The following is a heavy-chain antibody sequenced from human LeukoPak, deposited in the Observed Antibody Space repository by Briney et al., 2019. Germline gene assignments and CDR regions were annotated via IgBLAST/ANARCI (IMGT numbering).Heavy chain of an antibody. CDR2: ISTSGSTI. CDR3: ASGYGDYEVTDY. V-gene: IGHV3-11*04. J-gene: IGHJ4*02. Sequence: GGTLRLSCAASGFTFSNYYMSWIRQAPGKGLEWISYISTSGSTIYYADSVKGRFTISRDNAKNSLYLQMNSLRAEDTAVYYCASGYGDYEVTDYWGQGTLVTVSS. D-gene: IGHD4-17*01. CDR1: GFTFSNYY.